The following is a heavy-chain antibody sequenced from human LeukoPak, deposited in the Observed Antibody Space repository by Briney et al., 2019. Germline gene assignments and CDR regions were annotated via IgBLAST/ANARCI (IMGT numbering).Heavy chain of an antibody. Sequence: GGSLRLSCAASGFIFSNYAMTWVRQAPGKGLEWVSSIDSSSYIYYADSLKGRFTISRDNAKNSLYLQMNSLRAEDTAVYYCARDRSPTGMDVWGQGTTVTVSS. V-gene: IGHV3-21*01. J-gene: IGHJ6*02. CDR1: GFIFSNYA. CDR3: ARDRSPTGMDV. CDR2: IDSSSYI. D-gene: IGHD2-8*02.